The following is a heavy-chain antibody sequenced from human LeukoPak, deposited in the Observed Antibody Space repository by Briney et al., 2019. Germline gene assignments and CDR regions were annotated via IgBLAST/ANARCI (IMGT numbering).Heavy chain of an antibody. CDR2: IYYSGST. Sequence: PSETLSLTCTVSGGSISSYYWSWIRQPPEKGLEWIGYIYYSGSTNYNPSLKSRVTISVDTSKNRFSLKLSSVTAADTAVYYCARGAFSADYWGQGTLVTVSS. V-gene: IGHV4-59*01. CDR1: GGSISSYY. J-gene: IGHJ4*02. D-gene: IGHD6-19*01. CDR3: ARGAFSADY.